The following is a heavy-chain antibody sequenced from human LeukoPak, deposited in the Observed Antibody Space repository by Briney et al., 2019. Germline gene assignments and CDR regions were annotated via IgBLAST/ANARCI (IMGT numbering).Heavy chain of an antibody. CDR3: ARDHPVSLDYYGRDV. CDR2: IYYSGST. J-gene: IGHJ6*02. D-gene: IGHD2-8*01. V-gene: IGHV4-59*12. CDR1: GGSISSYY. Sequence: SETLSLTCTVSGGSISSYYWSWIRQPPGKGLEWIGYIYYSGSTNYNPSLKSRVTISVDTSKKQFSLKLCSVTAADTAVYYCARDHPVSLDYYGRDVWGQGTTVTVSS.